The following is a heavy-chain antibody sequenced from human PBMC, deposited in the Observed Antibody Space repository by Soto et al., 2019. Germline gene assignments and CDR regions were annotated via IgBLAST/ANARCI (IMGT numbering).Heavy chain of an antibody. Sequence: HGESLKISCQGSGYNFASYWIGWVRQMPGKGLEWMGIIYPGDSDTKYSPSFQGQVTISADESISTAYLQWSSLKASDTAMYYCERPTKYDILTGYNYWGQGTVVTVSS. CDR2: IYPGDSDT. D-gene: IGHD3-9*01. CDR1: GYNFASYW. J-gene: IGHJ4*02. CDR3: ERPTKYDILTGYNY. V-gene: IGHV5-51*01.